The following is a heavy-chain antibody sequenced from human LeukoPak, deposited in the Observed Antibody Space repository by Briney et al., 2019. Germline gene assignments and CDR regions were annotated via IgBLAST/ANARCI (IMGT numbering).Heavy chain of an antibody. CDR3: AKDRYSGSYQRAFDY. D-gene: IGHD1-26*01. CDR1: GFNFSTYG. CDR2: ISYDGSNK. J-gene: IGHJ4*02. Sequence: GGSLRLSCAASGFNFSTYGMHWVRQAPGKGLEWVALISYDGSNKSYADSLKGRFTISRDNSKNTLYLQMNSLRPEDTAVYYCAKDRYSGSYQRAFDYWGQGTLVTVSS. V-gene: IGHV3-30*18.